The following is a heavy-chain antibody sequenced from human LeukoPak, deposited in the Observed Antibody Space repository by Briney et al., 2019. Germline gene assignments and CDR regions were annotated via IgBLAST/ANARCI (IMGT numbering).Heavy chain of an antibody. CDR3: ARGGVVVPADRGWFDP. V-gene: IGHV4-34*01. Sequence: SETLSLTCAVYGGSFSGYYWSWIRQPPGKGLEWIGEINHSGSTNYNPSLKSRLTISVDTSKNQFSLKLSSVTAADTAVYYCARGGVVVPADRGWFDPWGQGTLVTVSS. D-gene: IGHD2-2*01. J-gene: IGHJ5*02. CDR1: GGSFSGYY. CDR2: INHSGST.